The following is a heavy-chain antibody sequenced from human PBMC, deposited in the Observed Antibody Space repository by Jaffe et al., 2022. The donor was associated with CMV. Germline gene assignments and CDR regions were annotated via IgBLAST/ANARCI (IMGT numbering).Heavy chain of an antibody. CDR1: GFTFSSYS. CDR3: ARVSAMIVVVTRDYYGMDV. D-gene: IGHD3-22*01. Sequence: EVQLVESGGGLVQPGGSLRLSCAASGFTFSSYSMNWVRQAPGKGLEWVSYISSSSSTIYYADSVKGRFTISRDNAKNSLYLQMNSLRDEDTAVYYCARVSAMIVVVTRDYYGMDVWGQGTTVTVSS. J-gene: IGHJ6*02. CDR2: ISSSSSTI. V-gene: IGHV3-48*02.